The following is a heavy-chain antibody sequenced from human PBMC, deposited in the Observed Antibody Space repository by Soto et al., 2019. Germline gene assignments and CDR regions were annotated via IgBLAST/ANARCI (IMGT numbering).Heavy chain of an antibody. V-gene: IGHV3-21*05. CDR2: ISSSSYI. CDR1: GFTFSSYS. CDR3: ARDLMTTVAFDY. Sequence: PGGSLRLSCAASGFTFSSYSMNWVRQAPGKGLEWVSYISSSSYIYYADSVKGRFTISRDNAKNSLYLQMNSLRAEDTAVYYCARDLMTTVAFDYWGQGTLVTVSS. D-gene: IGHD4-4*01. J-gene: IGHJ4*02.